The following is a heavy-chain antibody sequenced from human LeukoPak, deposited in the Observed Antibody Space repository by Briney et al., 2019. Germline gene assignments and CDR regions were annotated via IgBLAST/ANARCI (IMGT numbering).Heavy chain of an antibody. Sequence: ASVKVSCKASGYTFTSYDINWVRQATGQGLEWMGWMNPISGNTGYAQKFQGRVTMTRNTSISTAYMELSSLRSEDTAVYYCARGYYEYGSGSSDYWGQGTLVTVSS. CDR2: MNPISGNT. V-gene: IGHV1-8*01. CDR1: GYTFTSYD. CDR3: ARGYYEYGSGSSDY. J-gene: IGHJ4*02. D-gene: IGHD3-10*01.